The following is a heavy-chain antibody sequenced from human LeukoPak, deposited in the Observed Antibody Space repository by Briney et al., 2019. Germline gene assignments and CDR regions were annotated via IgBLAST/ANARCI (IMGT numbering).Heavy chain of an antibody. CDR2: IRYDGSNK. CDR3: AIGGRYSSSWFDY. J-gene: IGHJ4*02. V-gene: IGHV3-30*02. D-gene: IGHD6-13*01. CDR1: GFTFSSYG. Sequence: GRSLRLSCAASGFTFSSYGMHWVRQAPGKGLEWVAFIRYDGSNKYYADSVKGRFTISRDNSKNTLYLQMNSLRAEDTAVYYCAIGGRYSSSWFDYWGQGTLVTVSS.